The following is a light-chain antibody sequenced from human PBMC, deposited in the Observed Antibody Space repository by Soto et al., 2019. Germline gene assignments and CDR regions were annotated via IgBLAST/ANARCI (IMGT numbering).Light chain of an antibody. CDR1: SSDVGGYNY. V-gene: IGLV2-14*01. J-gene: IGLJ7*01. CDR3: SSYTSSSTLV. CDR2: DVS. Sequence: QSVLTQPASVSGSPGQSITISCTGTSSDVGGYNYVSWYQQPPGNAPTLMIYDVSNRPSGVSNRFSGSKSGNTASLTISGLQAEDEADYYCSSYTSSSTLVFGGGTQLTVL.